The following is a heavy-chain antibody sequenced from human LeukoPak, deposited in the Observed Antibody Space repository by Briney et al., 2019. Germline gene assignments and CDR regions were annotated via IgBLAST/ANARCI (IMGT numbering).Heavy chain of an antibody. J-gene: IGHJ4*02. Sequence: SETLSLTCIVSGGSISSSTYYWGWIRQPPGKGLEWIGSIYYRGSTYYNPSLKSRVTISLDASKSQFYLKLNSVTAADTAVYYCARRVRSADYRLDYWGQGTLVTVSS. CDR2: IYYRGST. CDR1: GGSISSSTYY. CDR3: ARRVRSADYRLDY. V-gene: IGHV4-39*07. D-gene: IGHD4-11*01.